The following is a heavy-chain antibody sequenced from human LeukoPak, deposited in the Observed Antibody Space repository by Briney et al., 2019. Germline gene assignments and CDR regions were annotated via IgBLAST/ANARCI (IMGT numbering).Heavy chain of an antibody. CDR2: IIPIFGTA. Sequence: SVKVSCKASGGTFSSYAISWVRQAPGQGLEWMGGIIPIFGTANYAQKFQGRVTITADESTSTAYMELSSLRSEDTAVYYCARGLDYYDSSGYDYYHMDVWGKGTTVTVSS. CDR3: ARGLDYYDSSGYDYYHMDV. V-gene: IGHV1-69*13. D-gene: IGHD3-22*01. J-gene: IGHJ6*03. CDR1: GGTFSSYA.